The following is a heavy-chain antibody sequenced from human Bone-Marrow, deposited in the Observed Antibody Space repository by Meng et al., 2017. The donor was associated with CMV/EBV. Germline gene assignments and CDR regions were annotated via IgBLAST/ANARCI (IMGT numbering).Heavy chain of an antibody. J-gene: IGHJ4*02. V-gene: IGHV3-74*01. D-gene: IGHD4-11*01. CDR2: INSDGSST. Sequence: GESLKISCAASGFTFSSYWMHWVRQAPGKGLVWVSRINSDGSSTSYADSVKGRFTISRDNAKNTLYLQMNSLRAEDTAVYYCARDSGNYDFDYWGQGTQVTVSS. CDR3: ARDSGNYDFDY. CDR1: GFTFSSYW.